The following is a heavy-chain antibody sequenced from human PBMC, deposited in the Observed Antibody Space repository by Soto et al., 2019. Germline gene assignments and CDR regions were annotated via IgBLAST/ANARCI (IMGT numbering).Heavy chain of an antibody. J-gene: IGHJ4*02. CDR1: GVSLTSGNW. Sequence: LSLTCAVSGVSLTSGNWWTWVRQSPQRGLEYVGEIFHDGTANYYPSFERRVAMSVDTSRNQFSLKLTSVTAADTAVYFCARLVYDTRLNYMYFDFWGPGTLVTVSS. CDR3: ARLVYDTRLNYMYFDF. V-gene: IGHV4-4*01. CDR2: IFHDGTA. D-gene: IGHD3-10*01.